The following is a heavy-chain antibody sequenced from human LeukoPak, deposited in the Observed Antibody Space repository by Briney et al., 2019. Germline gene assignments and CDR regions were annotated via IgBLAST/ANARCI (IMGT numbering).Heavy chain of an antibody. J-gene: IGHJ4*02. CDR3: ARDRSGMEFDY. CDR2: IYYSGST. Sequence: SGTLSLTCTVSGGSIGSYYWSWIRQPPGKGLEWIGYIYYSGSTNYNPSLKSRVTISVDTSKSQFSLKLSSVTAADTAVYYCARDRSGMEFDYWGQGTLVTVSS. CDR1: GGSIGSYY. V-gene: IGHV4-59*01. D-gene: IGHD3-22*01.